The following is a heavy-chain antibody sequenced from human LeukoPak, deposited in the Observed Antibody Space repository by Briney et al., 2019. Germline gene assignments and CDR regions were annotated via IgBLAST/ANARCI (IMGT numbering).Heavy chain of an antibody. Sequence: GASVKVSCKASGYTFTDYYINWIRQAPGQGLEWMGWINPNRGGTSYAQNFQGRVTMTRDTPITTAYMELSRLRSDDTAVYYCARRQIDRSTTSCYVDYWGQGTLVTVSS. V-gene: IGHV1-2*02. D-gene: IGHD2-2*01. CDR2: INPNRGGT. CDR1: GYTFTDYY. CDR3: ARRQIDRSTTSCYVDY. J-gene: IGHJ4*02.